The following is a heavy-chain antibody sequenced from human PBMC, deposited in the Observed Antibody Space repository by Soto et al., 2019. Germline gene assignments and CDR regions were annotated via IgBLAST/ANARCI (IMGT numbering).Heavy chain of an antibody. CDR1: GYTFINYG. CDR3: GRGGLAVSGTYDD. V-gene: IGHV1-18*01. D-gene: IGHD6-19*01. Sequence: VQLVQSGAEVKESGASVKVSCKASGYTFINYGVAWVRRAPGQGPEWMGWISGSNGDTKYAQNLQNRVSLTTDTSTNTAYMELRSLSPADTAIYFCGRGGLAVSGTYDDWGQGTLVTVSS. J-gene: IGHJ4*02. CDR2: ISGSNGDT.